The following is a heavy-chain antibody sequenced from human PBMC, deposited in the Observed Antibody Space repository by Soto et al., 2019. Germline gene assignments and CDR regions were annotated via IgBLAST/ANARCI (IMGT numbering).Heavy chain of an antibody. CDR2: ISGSGDNT. V-gene: IGHV3-23*01. Sequence: PGVYLRLSCSASGFTFSTYAMSWVRQAPGKGLEWVSIISGSGDNTYYADSVKGRFTISRDNSKSTLYLQLNRLRAEDTAIFYCEKEGFHSSSSGIDYWGQGTLVTVSA. J-gene: IGHJ4*02. D-gene: IGHD6-6*01. CDR1: GFTFSTYA. CDR3: EKEGFHSSSSGIDY.